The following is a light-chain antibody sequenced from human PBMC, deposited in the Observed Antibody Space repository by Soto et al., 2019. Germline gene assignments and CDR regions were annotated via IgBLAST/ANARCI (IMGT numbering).Light chain of an antibody. Sequence: QSVLTQPPSVSGAPGQRVTSSCTGSSSNIGAGYDVHWYQQLPGTAPKLLIYGNSNRPSGVPDRFSGSKSGTSASLAITGLQAEDEADYYCQSYDSSLSVFYVFGTGTKVTVL. CDR2: GNS. V-gene: IGLV1-40*01. CDR1: SSNIGAGYD. J-gene: IGLJ1*01. CDR3: QSYDSSLSVFYV.